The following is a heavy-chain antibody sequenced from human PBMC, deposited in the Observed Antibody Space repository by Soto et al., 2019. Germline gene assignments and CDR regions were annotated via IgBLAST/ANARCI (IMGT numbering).Heavy chain of an antibody. CDR1: GYTCTSYG. D-gene: IGHD2-2*01. CDR2: ISAYNGNT. Sequence: QVQLVQSGAEVKKPGASVKVSCKASGYTCTSYGISWVRQAPGQGLEGMVWISAYNGNTTYAQKLQGRVTMTTDTSTSTAYMELRSLRSDDTAVYYCASSFTSSQWRYGMDVWGQGTTVTVSS. CDR3: ASSFTSSQWRYGMDV. J-gene: IGHJ6*02. V-gene: IGHV1-18*01.